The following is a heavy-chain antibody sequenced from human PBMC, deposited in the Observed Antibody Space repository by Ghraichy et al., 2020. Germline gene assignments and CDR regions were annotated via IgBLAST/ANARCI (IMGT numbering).Heavy chain of an antibody. Sequence: GGSLRLSCAASGFTFSSYPMHWVRQAPGKGLEWVATMSSNGKDQFYAHSVKGRFTISRDISTNTVYLQMNSLRTEDMALYYCAREGEYYYDSRGSFDSWGQGTLVTVSS. CDR1: GFTFSSYP. CDR3: AREGEYYYDSRGSFDS. V-gene: IGHV3-30*04. CDR2: MSSNGKDQ. J-gene: IGHJ4*01. D-gene: IGHD3-22*01.